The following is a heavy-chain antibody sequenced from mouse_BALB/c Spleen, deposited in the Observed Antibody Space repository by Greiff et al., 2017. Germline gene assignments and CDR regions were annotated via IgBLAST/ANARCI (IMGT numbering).Heavy chain of an antibody. Sequence: EVKLQESGAELVKPGASVKLSCTASGFNIKDTYMHWVKQRPEQGLEWIGRIDPANGNTKYDPKFQGKATITADTSSNTAYLQLSSLTSEDTAVYYCARLLRLRYYYAMDYWGQGTSVTVSS. CDR1: GFNIKDTY. CDR3: ARLLRLRYYYAMDY. CDR2: IDPANGNT. V-gene: IGHV14-3*02. D-gene: IGHD1-2*01. J-gene: IGHJ4*01.